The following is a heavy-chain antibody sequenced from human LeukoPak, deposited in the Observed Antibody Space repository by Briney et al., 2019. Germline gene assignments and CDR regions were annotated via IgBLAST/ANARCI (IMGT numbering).Heavy chain of an antibody. V-gene: IGHV4-4*09. CDR2: IYPSGST. CDR1: GGPINSYY. J-gene: IGHJ6*03. Sequence: SDPLSLTCTVSGGPINSYYWMWIRQPPGKGLEGIGYIYPSGSTNYNPSLKSRVTISVDTSKTQFSLKLSSVTAADTAVYYCARTTTVRYCYYYYMDLWGKGTTVTVSS. D-gene: IGHD4-11*01. CDR3: ARTTTVRYCYYYYMDL.